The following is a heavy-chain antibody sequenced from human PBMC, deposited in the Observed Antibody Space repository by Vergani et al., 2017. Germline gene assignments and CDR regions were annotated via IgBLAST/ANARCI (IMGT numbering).Heavy chain of an antibody. J-gene: IGHJ5*02. CDR1: GGSFSGYY. Sequence: QVQLQQWGAGLLKPSETLSLTCAVYGGSFSGYYWSWIRQPPGKGLEWIGEINHIGSTNYNPSLKSRVTISVDTSKNQFSLKLSSVTAADTAVYYCARVVLRITMVRGAMKFDPWGQGTLVTVSS. CDR3: ARVVLRITMVRGAMKFDP. D-gene: IGHD3-10*01. V-gene: IGHV4-34*01. CDR2: INHIGST.